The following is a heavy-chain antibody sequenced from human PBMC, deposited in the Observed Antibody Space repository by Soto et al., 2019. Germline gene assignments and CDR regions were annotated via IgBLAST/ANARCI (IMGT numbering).Heavy chain of an antibody. CDR3: ARDRGCSSTSCYERGGY. V-gene: IGHV1-69*01. J-gene: IGHJ4*02. CDR2: IIPIFGTA. D-gene: IGHD2-2*01. CDR1: GGTFSSYA. Sequence: QVQLVQSGAEVKKPGSSVKVSCKASGGTFSSYAISGVRKAPGQGLEWMGGIIPIFGTANYAQKFQGRVTITADESTSTAYMELSSLRSEDTDVYYCARDRGCSSTSCYERGGYWGQGTLVTVSS.